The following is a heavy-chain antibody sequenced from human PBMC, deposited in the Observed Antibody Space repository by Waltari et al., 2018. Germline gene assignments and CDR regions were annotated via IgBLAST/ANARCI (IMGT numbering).Heavy chain of an antibody. CDR1: GYSFTSYW. D-gene: IGHD2-2*01. Sequence: EVQLVQSGAEVKKPGESLKISCKGSGYSFTSYWIGWVRQMPGKGLEWMGIIYPGDSDTRYSPACQGQVTTSADKSISTAYRQWSSLKASDTAMYYCARRTSNNGEYYYYYMDVWGKGTTVTVSS. CDR2: IYPGDSDT. J-gene: IGHJ6*03. V-gene: IGHV5-51*01. CDR3: ARRTSNNGEYYYYYMDV.